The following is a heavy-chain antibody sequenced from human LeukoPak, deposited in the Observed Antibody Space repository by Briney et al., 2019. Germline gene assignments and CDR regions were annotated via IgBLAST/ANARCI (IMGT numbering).Heavy chain of an antibody. J-gene: IGHJ6*03. Sequence: ASVKVSCKASGYTCTSYYMHWVRQAPGQGLEWMGIINPSGGSTSYAQKFQGRVTMTRDTSTSTVYMELSSLRSEDTAVYCPLLIPDYYYMDVWGKGTTVTVSS. CDR1: GYTCTSYY. V-gene: IGHV1-46*01. CDR2: INPSGGST. CDR3: LLIPDYYYMDV. D-gene: IGHD1-14*01.